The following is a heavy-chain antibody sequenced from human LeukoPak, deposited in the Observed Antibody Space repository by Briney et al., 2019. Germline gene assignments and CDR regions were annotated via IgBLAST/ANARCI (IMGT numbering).Heavy chain of an antibody. D-gene: IGHD5-12*01. J-gene: IGHJ6*03. CDR3: ARYSGYDFRYYYYMDV. CDR2: IYCSGST. Sequence: SETLSLTCTVSGGSISSSSYYWGWIRQPPGKGLEWIGSIYCSGSTYYNPSLKSRVTISVDTSKNQFSLKLSSVTAADTAVYYCARYSGYDFRYYYYMDVWGKGTTVTVSS. V-gene: IGHV4-39*07. CDR1: GGSISSSSYY.